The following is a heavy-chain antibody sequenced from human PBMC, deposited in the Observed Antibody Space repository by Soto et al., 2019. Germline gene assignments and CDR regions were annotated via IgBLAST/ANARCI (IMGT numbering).Heavy chain of an antibody. V-gene: IGHV1-58*01. CDR1: GFTFTSSA. Sequence: SVKVSCKASGFTFTSSAVQWVRQARGQRLEWIGWIVVGSGNTNYAQKFQERVTITRDMSTSTAYMELSSLRSEDTAVYYCAASGDLYDFWSGSPGQFDYWGQGTLVTVSS. CDR2: IVVGSGNT. D-gene: IGHD3-3*01. CDR3: AASGDLYDFWSGSPGQFDY. J-gene: IGHJ4*02.